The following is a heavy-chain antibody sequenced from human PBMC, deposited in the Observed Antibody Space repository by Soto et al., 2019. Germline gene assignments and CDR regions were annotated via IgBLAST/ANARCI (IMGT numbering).Heavy chain of an antibody. CDR1: GFTFSGYA. CDR2: ISYDGSNK. J-gene: IGHJ6*02. CDR3: ARDFYYYYGMDV. V-gene: IGHV3-30-3*01. Sequence: GGSLRLSCAASGFTFSGYAMHWVRQAPGKGLEWVAVISYDGSNKYYADSVKGRFTISRDNSKNTLYLQMNSLRAEDTAVYYCARDFYYYYGMDVWGQGTTVTVSS.